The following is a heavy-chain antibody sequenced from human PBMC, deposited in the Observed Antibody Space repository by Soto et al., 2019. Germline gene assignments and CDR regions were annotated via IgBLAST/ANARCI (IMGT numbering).Heavy chain of an antibody. J-gene: IGHJ4*02. CDR3: ARRRYTYYDGSGSYTFDY. CDR1: GYSFTSYW. V-gene: IGHV5-51*03. D-gene: IGHD3-10*01. Sequence: GKSLTLSCTGSGYSFTSYWIGWVRQMPGKGLEWMWLIYPGDSDTRYSPSFQGQVTISADKSISTAYLQWSSLKASDTAMYYCARRRYTYYDGSGSYTFDYWGQGTLVTVSS. CDR2: IYPGDSDT.